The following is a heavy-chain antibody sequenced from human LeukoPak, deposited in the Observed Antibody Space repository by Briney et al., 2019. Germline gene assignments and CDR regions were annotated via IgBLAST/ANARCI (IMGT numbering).Heavy chain of an antibody. D-gene: IGHD2-2*01. J-gene: IGHJ4*02. V-gene: IGHV3-20*04. CDR1: GFTFDDYG. Sequence: PGGSLRLSCAASGFTFDDYGMSWVRQAPGKGLEWVSGINWNGGSTGYADSVKGRFTISRDNSKNTLYLQMNSLRAEDTAVYYCAKDNLGYCSSTSCYYWGQGTLVTVSS. CDR3: AKDNLGYCSSTSCYY. CDR2: INWNGGST.